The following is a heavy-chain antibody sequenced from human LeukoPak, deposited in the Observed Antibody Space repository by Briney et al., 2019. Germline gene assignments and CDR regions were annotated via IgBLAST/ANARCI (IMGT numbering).Heavy chain of an antibody. CDR1: GYSFTSYW. D-gene: IGHD3-22*01. J-gene: IGHJ4*02. CDR3: ARRSHYYDSSGYYYPPPFDY. Sequence: GESLKISCKGSGYSFTSYWIGWVRPMPGKGLEWMGLIYPGDSDTRYSPSFQGQVTISADKSISTAYLQWSSLKASDTAMYYCARRSHYYDSSGYYYPPPFDYWGQGTLVTVSS. V-gene: IGHV5-51*01. CDR2: IYPGDSDT.